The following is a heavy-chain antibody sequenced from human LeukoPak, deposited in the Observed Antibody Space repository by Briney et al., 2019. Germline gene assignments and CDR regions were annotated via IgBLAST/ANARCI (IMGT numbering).Heavy chain of an antibody. J-gene: IGHJ4*02. CDR3: ARAKVYYDSSGYYLYYFDY. CDR2: ISAYNGNT. CDR1: GYTFTSYG. V-gene: IGHV1-18*01. Sequence: ASVKVSRKASGYTFTSYGISWVRQAPGQGLEWMGWISAYNGNTNYAQKLQGRVTMTTDTSTSTAYMELRSLRSDDTAVYYCARAKVYYDSSGYYLYYFDYWGQGTLVTVSS. D-gene: IGHD3-22*01.